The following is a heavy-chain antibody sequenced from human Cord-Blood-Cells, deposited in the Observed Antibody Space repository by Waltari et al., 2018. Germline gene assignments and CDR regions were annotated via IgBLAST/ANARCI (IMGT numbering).Heavy chain of an antibody. D-gene: IGHD2-2*01. CDR2: IYYSGST. CDR3: ASVVPVQNDAFDI. CDR1: GGSISSGGYY. V-gene: IGHV4-31*03. Sequence: QVQLQESGPGLVKPSQTLSLTCTVSGGSISSGGYYWSWIRQHPGKGLEWIGYIYYSGSTYYDPSLKGRVTMSVDTSKNQFSLKLSSVTAADTAVYYCASVVPVQNDAFDIWGQGTMVTVSS. J-gene: IGHJ3*02.